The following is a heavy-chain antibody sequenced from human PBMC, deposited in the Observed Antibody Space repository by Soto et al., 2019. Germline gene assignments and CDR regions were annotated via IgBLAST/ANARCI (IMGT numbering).Heavy chain of an antibody. CDR2: MNPNSGNT. D-gene: IGHD3-9*01. CDR3: AREKSYYDIFSCLYYYYYMDG. V-gene: IGHV1-8*01. CDR1: GYTFTSYD. J-gene: IGHJ6*03. Sequence: QVQLVQSGAEVKKPGASVKVSCKASGYTFTSYDINWVRQATGQGLEWMGWMNPNSGNTGYAQKFQGRVTMTRNTSISTAYMELSSLRSEDTAVYYCAREKSYYDIFSCLYYYYYMDGWGKGTTVTVSS.